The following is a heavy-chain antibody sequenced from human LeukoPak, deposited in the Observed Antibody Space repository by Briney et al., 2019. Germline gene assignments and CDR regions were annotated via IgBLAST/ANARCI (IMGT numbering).Heavy chain of an antibody. CDR3: VSSSYYDSGAPPRDY. V-gene: IGHV3-11*03. J-gene: IGHJ4*02. D-gene: IGHD3-22*01. CDR1: GLSFNDDY. Sequence: GGSLRLSCAAASGLSFNDDYMSWIRQAPGKGLEWISYISVTGSHTNYADSVKGRFTISRDNAKNSLVLRMDSLRAEDTALYYCVSSSYYDSGAPPRDYWGQGTLVIVSS. CDR2: ISVTGSHT.